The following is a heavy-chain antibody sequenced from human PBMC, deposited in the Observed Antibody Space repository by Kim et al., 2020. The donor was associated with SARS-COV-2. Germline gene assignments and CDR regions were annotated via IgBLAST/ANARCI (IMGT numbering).Heavy chain of an antibody. CDR2: IYYSGST. D-gene: IGHD6-19*01. J-gene: IGHJ5*02. CDR3: ASQGYSSGWSLTSWFDP. V-gene: IGHV4-39*07. CDR1: GGSISSSSYY. Sequence: SETLSLTCTVSGGSISSSSYYWGWIRQPPGKGLEWIGSIYYSGSTYYNPSLKSRVTISVDTSKNQFSLKLSSVTAPDTAVYYCASQGYSSGWSLTSWFDPWGQGTLVTVSS.